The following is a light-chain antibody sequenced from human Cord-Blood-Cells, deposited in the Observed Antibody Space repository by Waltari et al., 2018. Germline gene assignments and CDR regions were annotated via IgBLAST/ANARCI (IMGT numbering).Light chain of an antibody. CDR3: QQYNNWPLT. V-gene: IGKV3-15*01. Sequence: EIVMTQSPATLSVSPGERATLSCRASQSVSSNLAWYQQKPGQAPRLLIYGASARATGIPSRFRGRGSGTEFTLTISSLQSEDFAVYYCQQYNNWPLTIGQGTKLEIK. CDR1: QSVSSN. J-gene: IGKJ2*01. CDR2: GAS.